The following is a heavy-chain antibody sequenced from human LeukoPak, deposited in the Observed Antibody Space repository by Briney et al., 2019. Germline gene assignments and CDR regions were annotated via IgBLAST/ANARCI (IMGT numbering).Heavy chain of an antibody. CDR3: ARGLDYYYGMDV. CDR1: GGSISSYY. J-gene: IGHJ6*02. CDR2: IYYSGST. V-gene: IGHV4-59*12. Sequence: SETLSLTCTVSGGSISSYYWSWIRQPPGKGLEWIGYIYYSGSTYYNPSLKSRVTISVDTSKNQFSLKLSSVTAADTAVYYCARGLDYYYGMDVWGQGTTVTVSS.